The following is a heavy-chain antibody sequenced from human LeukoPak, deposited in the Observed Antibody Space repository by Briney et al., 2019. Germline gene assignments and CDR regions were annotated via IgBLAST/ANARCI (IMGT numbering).Heavy chain of an antibody. D-gene: IGHD3-10*01. J-gene: IGHJ6*02. CDR3: TRAGPHYGSGTDYSFYGMDV. V-gene: IGHV4-31*03. CDR2: IYCTGST. Sequence: SETLSLTCTVPGGSIGRGGYYWTWIRQRPGKGLEWIGYIYCTGSTYYNPSLKSRVAISMDASKNQFSLRLSSVTAADTAVYYCTRAGPHYGSGTDYSFYGMDVWGQGTTVTVSS. CDR1: GGSIGRGGYY.